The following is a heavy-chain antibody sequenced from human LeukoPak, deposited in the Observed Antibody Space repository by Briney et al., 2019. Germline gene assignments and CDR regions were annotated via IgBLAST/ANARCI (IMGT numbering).Heavy chain of an antibody. V-gene: IGHV3-21*01. CDR1: GFSFSNYG. CDR3: ARCRNGYRNDVFDI. CDR2: ISSSSSYI. Sequence: GESLRLSCAASGFSFSNYGMNWVRQAPGKGLEWVSLISSSSSYIYYADSVKGRFTISRDNAKNSLYLQMNSLRAEDTAVYYCARCRNGYRNDVFDIWGQGTMVTVSS. J-gene: IGHJ3*02. D-gene: IGHD5-24*01.